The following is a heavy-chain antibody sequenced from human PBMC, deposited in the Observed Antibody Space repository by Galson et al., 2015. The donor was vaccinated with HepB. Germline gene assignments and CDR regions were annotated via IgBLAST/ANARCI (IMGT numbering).Heavy chain of an antibody. V-gene: IGHV3-23*01. Sequence: SLRLSCAVSGFTFSRYGMSWVRQAPGKGLEWVSGTSGSGGSTYYADSVKGRFTISRDKSKNTLYLQMNSLRADDTAVYYCAIAYEMDTLFLGYDAFDIRGQWTMVTVSS. CDR3: AIAYEMDTLFLGYDAFDI. D-gene: IGHD5-24*01. CDR1: GFTFSRYG. CDR2: TSGSGGST. J-gene: IGHJ3*02.